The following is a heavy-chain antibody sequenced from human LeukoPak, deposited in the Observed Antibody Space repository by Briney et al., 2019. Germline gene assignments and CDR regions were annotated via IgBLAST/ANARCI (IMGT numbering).Heavy chain of an antibody. Sequence: GGSLRLSCAASGFTFDDYAMHWVRQAPGKGLEWVSLISGDGGSTYYADSVKGRFTISRDNSKNSLYLQVNSPRTEDTALYYCAKDIGRSGYDLAFDYWGQGTLVTVSS. CDR2: ISGDGGST. J-gene: IGHJ4*02. CDR1: GFTFDDYA. CDR3: AKDIGRSGYDLAFDY. D-gene: IGHD5-12*01. V-gene: IGHV3-43*02.